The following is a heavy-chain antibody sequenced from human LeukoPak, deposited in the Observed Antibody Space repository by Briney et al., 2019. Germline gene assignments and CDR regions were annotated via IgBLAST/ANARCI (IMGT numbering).Heavy chain of an antibody. Sequence: GGSLRLSCAASGFTFSSYSMNWVRQAPGKGLEWVSSISSSSSYIYYADSVKGRFTISRDNAKNSLYLQMNSLRAEDTAVYYCARVSPLRFLEWLLPFDYWGQGTLVTVSS. D-gene: IGHD3-3*01. V-gene: IGHV3-21*01. CDR2: ISSSSSYI. CDR3: ARVSPLRFLEWLLPFDY. CDR1: GFTFSSYS. J-gene: IGHJ4*02.